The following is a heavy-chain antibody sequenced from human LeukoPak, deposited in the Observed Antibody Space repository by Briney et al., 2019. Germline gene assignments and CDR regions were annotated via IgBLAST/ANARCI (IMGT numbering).Heavy chain of an antibody. CDR1: GFTFSSYS. CDR3: ARDFTFSDYYDSSGYYYGNAFGI. D-gene: IGHD3-22*01. J-gene: IGHJ3*02. Sequence: GGSLRLSCAASGFTFSSYSMNWVRQAPGKGLEWVSYISSSSSTIYYADSVKGRFTISRDNAKNSLYLQMNSLRAEDTAVYYCARDFTFSDYYDSSGYYYGNAFGIWGQGTMVTVSS. V-gene: IGHV3-48*01. CDR2: ISSSSSTI.